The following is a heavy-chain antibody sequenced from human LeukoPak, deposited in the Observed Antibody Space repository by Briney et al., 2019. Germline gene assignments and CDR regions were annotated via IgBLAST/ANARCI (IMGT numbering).Heavy chain of an antibody. CDR1: GGSISSYY. Sequence: SETLSLTCTVSGGSISSYYWSWIRQPPGKGLEWIGYIYYSGSTNYNPSLKSRVTISVDTSKNQFSLKLSSVTAADTAVYHCARVTGTWYYFDYWGQGTLVTVSS. J-gene: IGHJ4*02. CDR2: IYYSGST. D-gene: IGHD1-20*01. CDR3: ARVTGTWYYFDY. V-gene: IGHV4-59*01.